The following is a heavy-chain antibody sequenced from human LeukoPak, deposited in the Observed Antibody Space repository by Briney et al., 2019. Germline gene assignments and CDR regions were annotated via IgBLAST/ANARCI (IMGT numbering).Heavy chain of an antibody. CDR3: ARGYYGSGSPTNYYYYYMDV. Sequence: SETLSLTCTVSGGSISNYYWNWIRQPPGKGLEWIGFIYSSGTTNYNPSLKSRVTISVDTSKNQFSLKLSSVTAADTAVYYCARGYYGSGSPTNYYYYYMDVWGKGTTVTISS. CDR2: IYSSGTT. D-gene: IGHD3-10*01. J-gene: IGHJ6*03. CDR1: GGSISNYY. V-gene: IGHV4-59*01.